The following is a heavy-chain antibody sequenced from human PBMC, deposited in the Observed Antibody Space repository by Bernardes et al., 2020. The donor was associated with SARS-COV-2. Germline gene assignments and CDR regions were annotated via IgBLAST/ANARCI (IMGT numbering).Heavy chain of an antibody. D-gene: IGHD2-15*01. CDR3: ARDWSRAVVTHANNVFDI. CDR2: INAGNGNT. V-gene: IGHV1-3*01. J-gene: IGHJ3*02. Sequence: ASVQVSCKASGYTFTSCSMHWVRQAPGQRLEWMGWINAGNGNTKYSQKFQSRVTITSDTSASTAYMELSSLRSEDTAVYYCARDWSRAVVTHANNVFDIWGQGTVVTVSS. CDR1: GYTFTSCS.